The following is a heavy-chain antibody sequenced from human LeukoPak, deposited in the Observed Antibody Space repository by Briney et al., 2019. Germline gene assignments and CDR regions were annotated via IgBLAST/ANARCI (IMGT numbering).Heavy chain of an antibody. D-gene: IGHD2-2*01. V-gene: IGHV1-69*05. CDR2: IIPIFGTA. J-gene: IGHJ6*03. CDR3: ARVDCSSTGCRQRNYYYYMDV. Sequence: SVKVSCKASGGTFSSYAISWVRQAPGQGLEWMGGIIPIFGTANYAQKFQGRVTITTDESTSTAYMELSSLRSEDTAVYYCARVDCSSTGCRQRNYYYYMDVWGKGTTVTVSS. CDR1: GGTFSSYA.